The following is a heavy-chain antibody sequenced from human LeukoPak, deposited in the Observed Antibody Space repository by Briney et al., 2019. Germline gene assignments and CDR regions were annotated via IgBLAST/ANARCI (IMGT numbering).Heavy chain of an antibody. CDR1: GFTFSSYG. J-gene: IGHJ4*02. CDR2: ISGSGGST. CDR3: AKDGGLWVSAHWGDS. D-gene: IGHD7-27*01. V-gene: IGHV3-23*01. Sequence: GGSLRLSCAASGFTFSSYGMSWARQAPGKGLEWVSAISGSGGSTYYADSVKGRFTVPRDNSKNTLFLQMNSLRAEDTAVYYCAKDGGLWVSAHWGDSWGRGTLVTVSS.